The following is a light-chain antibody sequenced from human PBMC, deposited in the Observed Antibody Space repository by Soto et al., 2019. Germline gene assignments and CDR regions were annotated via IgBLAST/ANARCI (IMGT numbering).Light chain of an antibody. V-gene: IGKV3-15*01. Sequence: EIVMTQSPATLSVSPWERATLLCRADQSVSILLAWYQQKPGQAPRLLIHGATTKATGIPARCSGSGSGTEFALTISRLQSEDVAVYYCQQYNNWRTFGQGTRLEIK. CDR1: QSVSIL. CDR2: GAT. CDR3: QQYNNWRT. J-gene: IGKJ5*01.